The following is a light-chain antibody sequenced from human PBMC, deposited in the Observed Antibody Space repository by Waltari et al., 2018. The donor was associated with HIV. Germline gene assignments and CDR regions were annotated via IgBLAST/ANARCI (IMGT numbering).Light chain of an antibody. Sequence: QSALTQPASVSGSPGQSITISCTGTSSDVVSYYLVSWYQQHPGKAPKLMIYEVSKRPSGVSNRFAGSKSGNTASLTISGLQAEDEADYYCCSYAGSSTFVVFGGGTKLTVL. CDR1: SSDVVSYYL. V-gene: IGLV2-23*02. CDR2: EVS. CDR3: CSYAGSSTFVV. J-gene: IGLJ2*01.